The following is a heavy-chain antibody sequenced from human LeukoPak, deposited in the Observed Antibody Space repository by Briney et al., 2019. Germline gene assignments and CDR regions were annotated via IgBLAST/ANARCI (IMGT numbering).Heavy chain of an antibody. CDR2: ISGSGTNT. J-gene: IGHJ3*02. D-gene: IGHD2-21*02. V-gene: IGHV3-23*01. Sequence: GGSLRLSCAASGFTFSAYAMSWVRQAPGKGLEWVSAISGSGTNTYYADSVKGRFTISRDNSKNTLYVQMNSLRAEDTAVYYCAKDPMIVVVTDDAFDIWGQGTMVTVSS. CDR3: AKDPMIVVVTDDAFDI. CDR1: GFTFSAYA.